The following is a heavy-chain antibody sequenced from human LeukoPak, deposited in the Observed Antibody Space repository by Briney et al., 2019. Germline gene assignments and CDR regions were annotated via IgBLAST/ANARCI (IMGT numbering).Heavy chain of an antibody. CDR1: GGTFSSYA. D-gene: IGHD6-19*01. CDR3: ARARSSGWYRYYYYGMDV. V-gene: IGHV1-69*13. CDR2: IIPIFGTA. J-gene: IGHJ6*02. Sequence: ASVKVSCKASGGTFSSYAISWVRQAPGQGLEWMGGIIPIFGTANYAQKFQGRVTITADESTSTAYMELSSLRSEDTAVYYCARARSSGWYRYYYYGMDVWGQGTLVTVSS.